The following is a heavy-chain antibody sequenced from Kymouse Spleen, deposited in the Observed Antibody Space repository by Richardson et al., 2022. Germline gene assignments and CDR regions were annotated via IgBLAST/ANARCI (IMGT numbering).Heavy chain of an antibody. J-gene: IGHJ4*02. CDR2: INHSGST. CDR3: ASSSSAVFDY. D-gene: IGHD6-6*01. Sequence: QVQLQQWGAGLLKPSETLSLTCAVYGGSFSGYYWSWIRQPPGKGLEWIGEINHSGSTNYNPSLKSRVTISVDTSKNQFSLKLSSVTAADTAVYYCASSSSAVFDYWGQGTLVTVSS. CDR1: GGSFSGYY. V-gene: IGHV4-34*01.